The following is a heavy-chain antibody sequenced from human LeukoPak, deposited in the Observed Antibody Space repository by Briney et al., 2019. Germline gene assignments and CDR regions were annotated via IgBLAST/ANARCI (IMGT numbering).Heavy chain of an antibody. D-gene: IGHD2-15*01. CDR1: GYTFAGYF. CDR3: ARELPGIVLVVDATIQEDTYYFDS. J-gene: IGHJ4*02. CDR2: INANSGGT. Sequence: ASVKISCKASGYTFAGYFMHWVRQVPGQGLEWMGRINANSGGTRYAQNFQGRVTMTRDMSISTAYMELSKLRSDDTAVYYCARELPGIVLVVDATIQEDTYYFDSWGQGAPVTVSS. V-gene: IGHV1-2*06.